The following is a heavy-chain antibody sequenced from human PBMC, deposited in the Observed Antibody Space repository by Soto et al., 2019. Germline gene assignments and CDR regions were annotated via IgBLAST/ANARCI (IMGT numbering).Heavy chain of an antibody. Sequence: LSLTCAVSGGAISINNWWSWVRQPPGKGLEWIGEIYHSGSTNYNTSLKSRVTISVDKSKNQFSLKLSSVTAADTAVYYCARASIGYCSSTSCYTGSRVLGGNDSWGQLTLVTVXS. J-gene: IGHJ4*02. CDR2: IYHSGST. CDR1: GGAISINNW. D-gene: IGHD2-2*02. V-gene: IGHV4-4*02. CDR3: ARASIGYCSSTSCYTGSRVLGGNDS.